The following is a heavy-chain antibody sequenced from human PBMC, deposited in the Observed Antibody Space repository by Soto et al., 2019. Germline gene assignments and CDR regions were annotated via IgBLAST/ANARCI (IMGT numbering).Heavy chain of an antibody. Sequence: ASVKVSCKASGYTFTSYYMHWVRQAPGQGLEWMGIINPSGGSTSYAQKFQGRVTMTRDTSTSTVYMELSSLRSEDTAVYYCARGSNFGVVIPPYPFDDPGQGTLVTVSS. J-gene: IGHJ4*02. V-gene: IGHV1-46*03. D-gene: IGHD3-3*01. CDR1: GYTFTSYY. CDR2: INPSGGST. CDR3: ARGSNFGVVIPPYPFDD.